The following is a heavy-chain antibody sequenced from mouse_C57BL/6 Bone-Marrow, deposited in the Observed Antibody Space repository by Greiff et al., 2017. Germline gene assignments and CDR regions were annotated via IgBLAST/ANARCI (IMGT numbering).Heavy chain of an antibody. J-gene: IGHJ4*01. CDR1: GYTFTSYW. CDR3: ARWDGYRTFAMDY. Sequence: QVQPQQPGAELVKPGASVKLSCKASGYTFTSYWMHWVKQRPGQGLEWIGMIHPNSGSTNYNEKFKSKATLTVDKSSSTAYMQLSSLTSEDSAVYYCARWDGYRTFAMDYWGQGTSVTVSS. D-gene: IGHD2-3*01. V-gene: IGHV1-64*01. CDR2: IHPNSGST.